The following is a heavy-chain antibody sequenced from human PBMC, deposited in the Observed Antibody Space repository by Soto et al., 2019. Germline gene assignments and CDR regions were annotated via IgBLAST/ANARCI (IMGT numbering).Heavy chain of an antibody. J-gene: IGHJ5*02. D-gene: IGHD3-10*01. CDR3: ARGPEYYYGSVPRFDP. Sequence: PSETLSLTCAVYGGSFSGYYWSWIRQPPGKGLEWIGEINHSGSTNYNPSLKSRVTISVDTSKNQFSLKLSSVTAADTAVYYCARGPEYYYGSVPRFDPWGQGTLVTVSS. CDR2: INHSGST. CDR1: GGSFSGYY. V-gene: IGHV4-34*01.